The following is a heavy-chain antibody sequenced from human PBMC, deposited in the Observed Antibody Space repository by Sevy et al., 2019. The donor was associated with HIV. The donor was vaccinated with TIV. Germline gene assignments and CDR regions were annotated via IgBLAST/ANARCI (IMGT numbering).Heavy chain of an antibody. V-gene: IGHV3-7*01. CDR1: GFTFSSYW. Sequence: GGSLRLSCAASGFTFSSYWMSWVRQAPGKGLEWVANIKQDGSEKYYVVSVKGRFTISRDNAKNSLYLQMNSLRAEDTAVYYCARETVGGTYYDFWSGYYGSWFDPWGQRTLVTVSS. CDR3: ARETVGGTYYDFWSGYYGSWFDP. J-gene: IGHJ5*02. CDR2: IKQDGSEK. D-gene: IGHD3-3*01.